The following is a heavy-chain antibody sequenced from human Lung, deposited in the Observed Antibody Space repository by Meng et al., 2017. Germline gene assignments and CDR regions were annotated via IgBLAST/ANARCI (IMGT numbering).Heavy chain of an antibody. CDR1: GFSFSSYA. J-gene: IGHJ4*02. CDR3: AKYSYGLGDYLDY. CDR2: LSGGGFTT. Sequence: EVQLVEAGGGLVQPGGSLRLSFAASGFSFSSYAMSWVRHAPGKGLEWVSALSGGGFTTYYADSVKGRFAISRHNSKNTLYLQMNSLRAEDTALYYCAKYSYGLGDYLDYWGQGALVTVSS. D-gene: IGHD3-10*01. V-gene: IGHV3-23*04.